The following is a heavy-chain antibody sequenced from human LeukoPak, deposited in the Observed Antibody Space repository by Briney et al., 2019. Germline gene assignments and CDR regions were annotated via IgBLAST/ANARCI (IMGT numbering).Heavy chain of an antibody. CDR3: ARDPKHYHYYYYMDV. V-gene: IGHV3-11*04. J-gene: IGHJ6*03. CDR2: ISSSGSTI. Sequence: GGSLRLSCAASGFTFSDYSMSWIRQAPGKGLEWVSYISSSGSTIYYADSVKGRFTISRDNAKNSLYLQMNSLRAEDTAVYYCARDPKHYHYYYYMDVWGKGTTVTVSS. CDR1: GFTFSDYS.